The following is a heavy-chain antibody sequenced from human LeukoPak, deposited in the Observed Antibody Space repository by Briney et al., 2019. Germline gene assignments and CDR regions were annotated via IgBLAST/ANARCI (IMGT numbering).Heavy chain of an antibody. CDR1: GYTFTSYY. Sequence: ASVKVSCKASGYTFTSYYMHWVRQAPGQGLEWMGIINPSGGSTSYAQKFQGRVTMTRDMSTSTVYMELSSLRSEDTAVYYCARSYYDSSGYYYSDAFDIWGQGTMVTVSS. J-gene: IGHJ3*02. V-gene: IGHV1-46*01. CDR2: INPSGGST. CDR3: ARSYYDSSGYYYSDAFDI. D-gene: IGHD3-22*01.